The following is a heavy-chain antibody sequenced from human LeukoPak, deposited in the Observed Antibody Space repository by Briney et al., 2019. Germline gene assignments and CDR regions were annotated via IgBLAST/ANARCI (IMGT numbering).Heavy chain of an antibody. CDR1: GGSISSSYYY. V-gene: IGHV4-39*07. CDR3: ARGPKRAVAGRAWYFDL. D-gene: IGHD6-19*01. J-gene: IGHJ2*01. Sequence: SETLSLTCTVSGGSISSSYYYWGWIRQPPGKGLEWIGEINHSGSTNYNPSLKSRVTISVDTSKNQFSLKLSSVTAADTAVYYCARGPKRAVAGRAWYFDLWGRGTLVTVSS. CDR2: INHSGST.